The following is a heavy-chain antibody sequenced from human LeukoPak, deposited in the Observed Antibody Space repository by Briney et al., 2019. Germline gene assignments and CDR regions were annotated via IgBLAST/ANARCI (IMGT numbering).Heavy chain of an antibody. CDR2: VNPDGGST. J-gene: IGHJ5*02. D-gene: IGHD6-13*01. Sequence: GGSLRLSCAASGFTFSSYWMHWVRQAPWKGLVWVSRVNPDGGSTSYADSVRGRFTISRDNAKNTLYLQMSSLRAEDTAVYYCARDSSSWYTWFDPWGQGTLVTVSS. V-gene: IGHV3-74*01. CDR3: ARDSSSWYTWFDP. CDR1: GFTFSSYW.